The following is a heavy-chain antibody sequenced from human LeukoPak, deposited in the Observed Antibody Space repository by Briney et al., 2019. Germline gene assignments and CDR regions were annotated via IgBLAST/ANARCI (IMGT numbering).Heavy chain of an antibody. Sequence: SETLSLTCTVSDGSISSYYWTWIRQSPGKGLEWIGFFHHSGSTNYNPSFKSRVTISADTSNNHFSLRPTSVTAADTAVYYCAGGWLPDKNDFWGQGTLVTVSA. J-gene: IGHJ4*02. CDR1: DGSISSYY. CDR2: FHHSGST. V-gene: IGHV4-59*01. CDR3: AGGWLPDKNDF. D-gene: IGHD5-24*01.